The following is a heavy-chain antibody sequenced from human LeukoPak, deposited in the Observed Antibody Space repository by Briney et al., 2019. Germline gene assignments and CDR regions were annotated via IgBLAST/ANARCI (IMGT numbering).Heavy chain of an antibody. V-gene: IGHV3-64D*06. Sequence: GGSLRLSCSASGFTFSSYAMHWVRQAPGKGLEYVSAISSNGGSTYYADSVKGRFTISRDNSKNTLYLQMSSLRAEDTVVYYCVKEGPRAEIPFWGQGTMVTVSS. CDR1: GFTFSSYA. J-gene: IGHJ3*01. CDR2: ISSNGGST. D-gene: IGHD2-21*01. CDR3: VKEGPRAEIPF.